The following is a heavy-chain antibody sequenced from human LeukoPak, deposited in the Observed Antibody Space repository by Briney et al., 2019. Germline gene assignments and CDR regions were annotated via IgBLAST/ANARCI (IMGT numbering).Heavy chain of an antibody. CDR2: VSYSGTN. CDR1: GGSISSGPYF. V-gene: IGHV4-39*01. J-gene: IGHJ4*02. Sequence: KPAETLSLTCTVAGGSISSGPYFLGWIRRPPGKGLEWIVSVSYSGTNSYNPSLKSRVTLSVDTSKNQLSLKLSSVTAADTAVYYCARHAQVRLLWGQGTLVTVSS. D-gene: IGHD5-18*01. CDR3: ARHAQVRLL.